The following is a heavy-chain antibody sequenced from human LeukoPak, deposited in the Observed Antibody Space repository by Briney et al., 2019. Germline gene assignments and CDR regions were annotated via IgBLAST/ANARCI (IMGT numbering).Heavy chain of an antibody. CDR2: IIPSFGTA. CDR1: GGTLSSYA. D-gene: IGHD1-20*01. J-gene: IGHJ4*02. CDR3: ARDATRYNWNYHDY. Sequence: EASVKVSCKASGGTLSSYAISWVRQAPGQGLEWMGGIIPSFGTANYAQKCQGRVTITADKSTSTAYMELSRLRSEDTAVYYCARDATRYNWNYHDYWGQGTLVTVSS. V-gene: IGHV1-69*06.